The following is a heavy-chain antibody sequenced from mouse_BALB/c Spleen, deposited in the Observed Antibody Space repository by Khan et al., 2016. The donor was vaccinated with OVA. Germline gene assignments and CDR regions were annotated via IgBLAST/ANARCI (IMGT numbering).Heavy chain of an antibody. V-gene: IGHV3-2*02. J-gene: IGHJ2*01. CDR3: ARSIMAN. Sequence: EVQLVESGPGLVKPSQSLSLTCTVTGYSITSDYAWNWIRQFPGNKLECMGYISYSGSTSYNPSLKSRISITRDTSKNQFFLQLNSVTTEDTATYYCARSIMANWGQGTTPTVSS. CDR2: ISYSGST. CDR1: GYSITSDYA.